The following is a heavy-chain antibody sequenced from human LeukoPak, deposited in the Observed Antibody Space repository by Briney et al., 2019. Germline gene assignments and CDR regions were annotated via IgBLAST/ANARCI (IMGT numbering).Heavy chain of an antibody. D-gene: IGHD3-9*01. CDR3: ARGSQYNILTGFSVGAMGDFDY. Sequence: PGGSLRLSCAASGFTFSSYVMHWVRQAPGKGLEWVALISYDGSNEYYADSVKGRFTISKDSYKNTLDLQMNRLRIEDTAVYYCARGSQYNILTGFSVGAMGDFDYWGQGTLVTVSS. V-gene: IGHV3-30*04. CDR2: ISYDGSNE. CDR1: GFTFSSYV. J-gene: IGHJ4*02.